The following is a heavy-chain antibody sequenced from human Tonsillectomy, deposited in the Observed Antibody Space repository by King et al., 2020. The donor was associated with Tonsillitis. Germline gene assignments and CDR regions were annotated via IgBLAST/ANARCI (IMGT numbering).Heavy chain of an antibody. CDR1: GGSIRSGSYY. V-gene: IGHV4-61*02. CDR2: IYSSGIS. J-gene: IGHJ5*02. D-gene: IGHD2-2*02. Sequence: VQLQESGPGLVKPSQTLSLTCTVSGGSIRSGSYYWSWIRQPAEKGLEWIGHIYSSGISNYNPSLKSRVTMSVDTSKNQFSMRLSSVTAADTAVDYCARAPLAVVPAAIGNWFDPWGQGTLVTVSS. CDR3: ARAPLAVVPAAIGNWFDP.